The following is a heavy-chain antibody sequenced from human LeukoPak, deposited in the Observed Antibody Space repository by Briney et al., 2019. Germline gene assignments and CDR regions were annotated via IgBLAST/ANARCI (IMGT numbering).Heavy chain of an antibody. Sequence: GASVKVSCKASGYTFTSYGISWVRQAPGQGLEWMGWISAYNGNTNYAQKLQGRVTMTTDTSTSTAYMELRSLRSDDTAVYYCARDVKTYYYDSSGYHGASNGYYFDYWGQGTLVTVSS. CDR3: ARDVKTYYYDSSGYHGASNGYYFDY. CDR1: GYTFTSYG. V-gene: IGHV1-18*01. J-gene: IGHJ4*02. CDR2: ISAYNGNT. D-gene: IGHD3-22*01.